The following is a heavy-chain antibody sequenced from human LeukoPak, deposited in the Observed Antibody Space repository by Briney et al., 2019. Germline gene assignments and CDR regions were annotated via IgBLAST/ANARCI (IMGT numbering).Heavy chain of an antibody. CDR3: ARARPYDFWSGYPY. D-gene: IGHD3-3*01. J-gene: IGHJ4*02. CDR2: ITTYNGTA. CDR1: GYTFTSYG. V-gene: IGHV1-18*01. Sequence: ASVKVSCKASGYTFTSYGFSWVRQAPGQGLEWMGWITTYNGTAKYAQNLQGRVTMTTDTSTSTAYMELRSLRFDDTAVYYCARARPYDFWSGYPYWGQGTLVTVSS.